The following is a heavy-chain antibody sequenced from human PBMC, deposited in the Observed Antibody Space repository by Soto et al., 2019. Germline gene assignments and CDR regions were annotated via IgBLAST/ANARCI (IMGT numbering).Heavy chain of an antibody. D-gene: IGHD1-26*01. J-gene: IGHJ6*02. CDR1: GYTFTSYG. CDR3: AREHHYGGSSYGMDV. Sequence: ASVKVSCKASGYTFTSYGVSWVRQAPGQGLEWMGWISTYNGNTIYAQKFQGRVTMSTHTSTNIAYMQLRSLRSDDTAVYYCAREHHYGGSSYGMDVWGQGTTVTV. CDR2: ISTYNGNT. V-gene: IGHV1-18*04.